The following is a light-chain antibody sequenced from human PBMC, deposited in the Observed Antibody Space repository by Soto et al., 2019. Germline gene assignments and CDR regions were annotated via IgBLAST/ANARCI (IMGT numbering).Light chain of an antibody. V-gene: IGKV3-20*01. J-gene: IGKJ2*01. Sequence: EIVLTQSPGTLSLSPGEGATLSCRASQSITTNSVEWYQQKPGQTPSLLIYGASNRATGVPDRVSASGSGTDFTLSFSRLKSEDFAVYYCQQYVTSPYTFGQGNKLVIK. CDR3: QQYVTSPYT. CDR1: QSITTNS. CDR2: GAS.